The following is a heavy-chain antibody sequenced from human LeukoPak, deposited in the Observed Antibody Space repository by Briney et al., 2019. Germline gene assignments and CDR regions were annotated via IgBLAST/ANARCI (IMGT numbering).Heavy chain of an antibody. V-gene: IGHV4-61*02. J-gene: IGHJ4*02. D-gene: IGHD2-15*01. CDR2: IYSSGTT. CDR1: GGSMSSSSNY. Sequence: SETLSLTCTVSGGSMSSSSNYWNWLRQPAGKGLEWIGRIYSSGTTTYNPSLKGRVTISLDTSKNQFSLKLTSVTAADTAVYYCARIFCSGGNCYHFDYWGQGTLVTVSS. CDR3: ARIFCSGGNCYHFDY.